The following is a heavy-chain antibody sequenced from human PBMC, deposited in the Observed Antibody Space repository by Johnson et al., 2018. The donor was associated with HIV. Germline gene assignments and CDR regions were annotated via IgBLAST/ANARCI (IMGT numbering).Heavy chain of an antibody. V-gene: IGHV3-15*01. CDR2: IKSKTDGGTT. CDR3: TTARTYV. Sequence: VQLVESGGGVVQPGGSLTLSCAASGFTFSSYGMHWVRQAPVKGMEWVGRIKSKTDGGTTDYAAPVKGRFTISRDDSKNTLYLQMNSLKTEDTAVYYCTTARTYVWGQGTMVTVSS. J-gene: IGHJ3*01. CDR1: GFTFSSYG.